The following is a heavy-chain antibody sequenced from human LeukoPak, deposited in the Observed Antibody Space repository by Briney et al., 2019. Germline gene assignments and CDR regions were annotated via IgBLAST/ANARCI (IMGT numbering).Heavy chain of an antibody. CDR1: GSTFTGYY. D-gene: IGHD3-10*01. Sequence: ASVKVSCKASGSTFTGYYMHWVRQAPGQGLEWMGRINPNSGGTNYAQKFQGRVTMTRDTSISTAYMELSRLGSDDTAVYYCARYEEFGEFHGGGDYWGQGTLVTVSS. CDR2: INPNSGGT. CDR3: ARYEEFGEFHGGGDY. V-gene: IGHV1-2*06. J-gene: IGHJ4*02.